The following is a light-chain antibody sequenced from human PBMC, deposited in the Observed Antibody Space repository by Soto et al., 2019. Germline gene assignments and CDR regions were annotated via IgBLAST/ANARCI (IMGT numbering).Light chain of an antibody. CDR2: DAS. V-gene: IGKV3-11*01. Sequence: EIVLTQSPATLSLSPGERATLSCRASQSVSTYLAWYQQKPGQAPRLLIYDASNRATGIPARFSGSGSGTDYTLTISSLEPDDFVVYYWQRRSNWPRTFGQGTKLEIK. CDR3: QRRSNWPRT. CDR1: QSVSTY. J-gene: IGKJ2*01.